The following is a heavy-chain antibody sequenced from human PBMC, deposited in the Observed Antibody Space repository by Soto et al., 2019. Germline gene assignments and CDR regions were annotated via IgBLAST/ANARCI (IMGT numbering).Heavy chain of an antibody. CDR1: GGSVSSGSYY. V-gene: IGHV4-61*01. CDR2: IYYSGST. J-gene: IGHJ4*02. Sequence: PSETLSLTCTVSGGSVSSGSYYWSWIRQPPGKGLEWIGYIYYSGSTNYNPSLKSRVTISVDTSKNQFSLKLTSVTAADTAVYYCARDSKRGYSGYDKLDYCGQGTLVTVSS. CDR3: ARDSKRGYSGYDKLDY. D-gene: IGHD5-12*01.